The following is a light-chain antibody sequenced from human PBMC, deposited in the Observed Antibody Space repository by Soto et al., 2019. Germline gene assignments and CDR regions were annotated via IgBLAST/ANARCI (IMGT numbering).Light chain of an antibody. CDR3: AAWDDSLSGVV. V-gene: IGLV1-47*01. CDR2: RTN. CDR1: SSNIGRNY. Sequence: QPVLTQPPSASGTPGQRVTISCSGSSSNIGRNYVYWYQQLPGTAPKLLICRTNQRPSGVPDRFSGSKSGTSASLAISGLRSEDEADYYCAAWDDSLSGVVFGGGTQLTVL. J-gene: IGLJ2*01.